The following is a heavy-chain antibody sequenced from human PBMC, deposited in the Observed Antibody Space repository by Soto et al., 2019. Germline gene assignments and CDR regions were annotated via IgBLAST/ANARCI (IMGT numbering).Heavy chain of an antibody. D-gene: IGHD2-15*01. CDR1: GFTFSSYG. J-gene: IGHJ4*02. CDR3: ARDRRDCSGGSCYSMIDY. V-gene: IGHV3-33*01. CDR2: IWYDGSNK. Sequence: QVQLVESGGGVVQPGRSLRLYCAASGFTFSSYGMHWVRQAPGKGLEWVAVIWYDGSNKYYADSVKGRFTISRDNSKNTLYLQMNSLRAEDTAVYYCARDRRDCSGGSCYSMIDYWGQGTLVTVSS.